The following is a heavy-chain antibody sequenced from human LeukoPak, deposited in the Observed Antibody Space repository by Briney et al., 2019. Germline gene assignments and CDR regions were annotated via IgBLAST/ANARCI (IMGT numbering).Heavy chain of an antibody. CDR2: IYTSGST. CDR3: ARADYDILTGYSPFDY. V-gene: IGHV4-61*02. CDR1: GGSLSSGSYY. J-gene: IGHJ4*02. D-gene: IGHD3-9*01. Sequence: SQTLSLTCTVSGGSLSSGSYYWSWIRQPAGKGLEWIGRIYTSGSTNYNPSLKSRVTISVGTSKNQFSLKLSSVTAADTAVYYCARADYDILTGYSPFDYWGQGTLVTVSS.